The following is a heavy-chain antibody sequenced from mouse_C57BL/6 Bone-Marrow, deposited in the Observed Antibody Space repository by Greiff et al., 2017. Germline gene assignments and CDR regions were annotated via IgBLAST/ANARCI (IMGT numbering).Heavy chain of an antibody. Sequence: VQLQESGAELARPGASVKLSCKASGYTFTSYGISWVKQRTGQGLEWIGEIYPRSGNTYHNEKFKGKATLTADKSSSTAYMELRSLTSEDSAVYFCARVGYYWFAYWGQGTLVTVSA. D-gene: IGHD2-3*01. CDR2: IYPRSGNT. J-gene: IGHJ3*01. CDR3: ARVGYYWFAY. CDR1: GYTFTSYG. V-gene: IGHV1-81*01.